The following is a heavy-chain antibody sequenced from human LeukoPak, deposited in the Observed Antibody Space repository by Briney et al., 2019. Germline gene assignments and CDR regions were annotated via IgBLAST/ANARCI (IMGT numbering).Heavy chain of an antibody. D-gene: IGHD3-10*01. CDR3: AKVNGSGSYGYYYYYYMDV. V-gene: IGHV3-30*18. Sequence: GGSLRLSCAASGFTFSSYGMHWVRQAPGKGLEWVAVISYDGSNKYYADSVKGRFTISRDNSKNTLYLQMNSLRAEDTAVYYCAKVNGSGSYGYYYYYYMDVWGKGTTVTVSS. J-gene: IGHJ6*03. CDR2: ISYDGSNK. CDR1: GFTFSSYG.